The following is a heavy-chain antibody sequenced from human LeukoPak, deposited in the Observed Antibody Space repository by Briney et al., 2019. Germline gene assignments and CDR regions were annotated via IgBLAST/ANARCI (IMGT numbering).Heavy chain of an antibody. Sequence: GGSLRLSCAASGFTFSSYELNWVRQAPGKGLEWVSYILNSGTTTYYADSVKGRFTISRDNAKNSLYLQMNSLRAEDTGVYYCARDPPDYWGQGILVTVSS. V-gene: IGHV3-48*03. J-gene: IGHJ4*02. CDR1: GFTFSSYE. CDR2: ILNSGTTT. CDR3: ARDPPDY.